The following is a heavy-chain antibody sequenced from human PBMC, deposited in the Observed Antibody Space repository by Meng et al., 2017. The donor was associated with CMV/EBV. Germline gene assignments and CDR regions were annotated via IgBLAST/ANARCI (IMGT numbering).Heavy chain of an antibody. CDR2: IIPIFGTA. CDR1: GGIFSSYA. Sequence: SVKVSCKASGGIFSSYAISWVRQAPGQGLEWMGGIIPIFGTANYAQKFQGRVTITTDESTSTAYMELSSLRSEDTAVYYCARAGDGDAHFDYWGQGTLVTVSS. J-gene: IGHJ4*02. D-gene: IGHD4-17*01. CDR3: ARAGDGDAHFDY. V-gene: IGHV1-69*05.